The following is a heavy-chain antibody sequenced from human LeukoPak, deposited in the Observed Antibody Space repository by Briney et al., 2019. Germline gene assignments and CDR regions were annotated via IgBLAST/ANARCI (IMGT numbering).Heavy chain of an antibody. CDR2: IYYSGST. J-gene: IGHJ4*02. V-gene: IGHV4-31*03. D-gene: IGHD3-16*01. CDR3: ARRRGSYFDY. Sequence: SETLSLTCTVSGGSISSGGYYWSWIRQRPGKGLEWIGYIYYSGSTYYNPSLKSRVTISVDTSKNQFSLKLSSVTAADTAVYYCARRRGSYFDYWGQGTLVTVSS. CDR1: GGSISSGGYY.